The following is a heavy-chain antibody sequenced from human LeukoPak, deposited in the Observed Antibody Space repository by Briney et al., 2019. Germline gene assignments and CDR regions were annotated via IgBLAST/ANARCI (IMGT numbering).Heavy chain of an antibody. CDR1: GGSISSSNW. CDR3: ARGGYYDSSGYPNPLDY. J-gene: IGHJ4*02. D-gene: IGHD3-22*01. CDR2: IYHSGST. V-gene: IGHV4-4*02. Sequence: SSETLSLTCAVSGGSISSSNWWSWVRQPPGKGLEWIGEIYHSGSTSYNPSLKSRVTISVDKSKNQFSLKLNSVSAADTAVYYCARGGYYDSSGYPNPLDYWGQGTLVTVSS.